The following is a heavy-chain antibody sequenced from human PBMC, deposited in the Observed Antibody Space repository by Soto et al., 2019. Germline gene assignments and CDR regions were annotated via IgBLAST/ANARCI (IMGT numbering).Heavy chain of an antibody. J-gene: IGHJ4*02. CDR1: GGSFSGYY. V-gene: IGHV4-34*01. D-gene: IGHD3-9*01. CDR2: INHSGST. Sequence: SETLSLTCAVYGGSFSGYYWSWIRQPPGKGLEWIGEINHSGSTNYNPSLKSRVTISVDTSKNQFSLRLSSVTAADTAVYYCARRLRYFDWLLGGHFDYWGQGTLVTVSS. CDR3: ARRLRYFDWLLGGHFDY.